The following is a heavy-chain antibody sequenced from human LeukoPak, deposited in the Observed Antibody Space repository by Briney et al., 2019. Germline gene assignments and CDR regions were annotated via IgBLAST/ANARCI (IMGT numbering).Heavy chain of an antibody. J-gene: IGHJ4*02. CDR2: FYYSGSI. CDR1: GYSISSSNW. V-gene: IGHV4-28*05. Sequence: PSETLSLTCAVSGYSISSSNWWGWIRQPPGKGLEWIGYFYYSGSINYSPSLKSRVTISVDPSKNQFSLELTTVTAADAGVYYCASIVDRGIRIFGVVPGGGQGTLVTVSS. CDR3: ASIVDRGIRIFGVVPG. D-gene: IGHD3-3*01.